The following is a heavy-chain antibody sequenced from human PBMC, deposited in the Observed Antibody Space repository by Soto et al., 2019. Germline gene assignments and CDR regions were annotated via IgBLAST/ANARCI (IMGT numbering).Heavy chain of an antibody. CDR1: GFTFSTYW. CDR2: INLDGSEK. V-gene: IGHV3-7*01. J-gene: IGHJ2*01. Sequence: EVQLVESGGGLVQPGGSLRLSCAASGFTFSTYWMTWVRQAPGKGLEWVANINLDGSEKYYVDSVKGRFSISRDNVKNSLYLQLNSLRPEDTALYYCARARIDLWGRGTLVTVSS. CDR3: ARARIDL.